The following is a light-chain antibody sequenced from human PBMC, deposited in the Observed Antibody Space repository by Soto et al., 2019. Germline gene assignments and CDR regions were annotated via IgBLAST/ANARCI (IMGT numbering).Light chain of an antibody. CDR1: QSVKTF. J-gene: IGKJ5*01. Sequence: EIVLTQSPGTLSLSPGERATLSCSACQSVKTFLVWYQQRPGQPPRLLIHDASHRAAGIPARFSGSGFGTDFTLTISSLEPEDAAVYYCQQRSNWPPITFGQGTRLEIK. CDR3: QQRSNWPPIT. CDR2: DAS. V-gene: IGKV3-11*01.